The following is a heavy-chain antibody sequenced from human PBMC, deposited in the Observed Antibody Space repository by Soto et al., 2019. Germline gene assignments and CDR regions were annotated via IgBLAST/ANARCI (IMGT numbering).Heavy chain of an antibody. D-gene: IGHD3-3*01. CDR3: GKASSSNSWSPIDY. CDR2: ISWSTSSI. CDR1: GFTFDDYA. Sequence: HPGGSLRLSCAASGFTFDDYAMHWVRQIPGKGLQWVSGISWSTSSIGYGASLRGRFLISRDNANNSLYLQMNDLRPEDTALYYCGKASSSNSWSPIDYWGQGTMVTV. V-gene: IGHV3-9*01. J-gene: IGHJ4*02.